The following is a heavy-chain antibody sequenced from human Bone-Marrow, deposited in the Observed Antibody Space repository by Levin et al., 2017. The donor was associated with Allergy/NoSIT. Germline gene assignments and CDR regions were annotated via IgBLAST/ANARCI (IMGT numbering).Heavy chain of an antibody. V-gene: IGHV3-33*05. Sequence: GESLKISCAVSGFSLRTYGMYWVRQAPGRGLEWVAVILYDGRSRYYADSVKGRFTISRDVSTNTLSLQMDSLTAEDMAVYYCAREGTDDSSGYPPDYWGQGTLVTVSS. CDR1: GFSLRTYG. J-gene: IGHJ4*02. CDR3: AREGTDDSSGYPPDY. D-gene: IGHD3-22*01. CDR2: ILYDGRSR.